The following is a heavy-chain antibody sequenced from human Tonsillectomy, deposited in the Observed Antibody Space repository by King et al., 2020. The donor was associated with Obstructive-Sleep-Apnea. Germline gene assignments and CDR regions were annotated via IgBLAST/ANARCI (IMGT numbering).Heavy chain of an antibody. J-gene: IGHJ4*02. CDR2: TNSDGSST. D-gene: IGHD3-10*01. CDR3: VRVQGYSGCSADH. V-gene: IGHV3-74*01. CDR1: GFSFRSYW. Sequence: VQLVESGGGLVKPGGSLRLSCAASGFSFRSYWMHWVRQVPGKGLVWVSRTNSDGSSTSYADSVKGRFTISRDNAKNTLHLQMNSLRVEDTAVYYCVRVQGYSGCSADHWGQGTLVTVSS.